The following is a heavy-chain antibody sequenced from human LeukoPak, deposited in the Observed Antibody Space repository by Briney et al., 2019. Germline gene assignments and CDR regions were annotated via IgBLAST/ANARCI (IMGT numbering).Heavy chain of an antibody. D-gene: IGHD3-22*01. CDR2: VWDDGSSQ. J-gene: IGHJ4*02. V-gene: IGHV3-33*01. CDR3: ARGQEYYYASSGYYYPDY. CDR1: GFTFSSYG. Sequence: GGSLRLSCAASGFTFSSYGMHWVRQAPGKGLEWVAVVWDDGSSQNYEDSVKGRFTISRDNAKNSLYLQMNSLRAEDTAVYYCARGQEYYYASSGYYYPDYWGQGTLVTVSS.